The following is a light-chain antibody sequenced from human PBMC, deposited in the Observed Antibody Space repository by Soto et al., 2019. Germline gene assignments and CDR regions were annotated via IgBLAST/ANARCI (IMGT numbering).Light chain of an antibody. CDR2: GAS. CDR1: QSVSSN. CDR3: QVYGPSPPIT. V-gene: IGKV3-20*01. J-gene: IGKJ5*01. Sequence: EVGMTQSPSTLSVSPGERATLSCRASQSVSSNLAWYQQKPGQAPRLLIYGASSRATGIPDRFTGSGSGADFTLTISRLEPEDFAVYYCQVYGPSPPITFGQGTRLEI.